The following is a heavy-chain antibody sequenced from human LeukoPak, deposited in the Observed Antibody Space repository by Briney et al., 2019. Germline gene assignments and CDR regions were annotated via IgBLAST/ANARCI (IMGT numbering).Heavy chain of an antibody. CDR3: ARDTELPHNQYFQH. D-gene: IGHD1-1*01. J-gene: IGHJ1*01. Sequence: GSLRLSCAASGFTFSSYSMNWVRQAPGKGPEWVSSISSSSSYIYYAASVTGRFTISRDNAKNSLYLQMNSLRAEHTAVYYCARDTELPHNQYFQHWGQGTLVTVSS. CDR2: ISSSSSYI. CDR1: GFTFSSYS. V-gene: IGHV3-21*01.